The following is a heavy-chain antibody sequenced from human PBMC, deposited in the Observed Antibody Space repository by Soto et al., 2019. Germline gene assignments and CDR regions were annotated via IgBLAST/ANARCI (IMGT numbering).Heavy chain of an antibody. V-gene: IGHV3-74*01. CDR1: GFTFTDHW. CDR2: ISSDGRT. Sequence: EVQLVESGGGLVQPGGSLRLSCAASGFTFTDHWMHWVRQAPGKGLMWVSRISSDGRTNYADSVKGRFTISRDNAKNTLYLQMNSLRVVDTALYYCARGVRGHYGKDVWGQGTTVTVSS. D-gene: IGHD3-10*01. CDR3: ARGVRGHYGKDV. J-gene: IGHJ6*02.